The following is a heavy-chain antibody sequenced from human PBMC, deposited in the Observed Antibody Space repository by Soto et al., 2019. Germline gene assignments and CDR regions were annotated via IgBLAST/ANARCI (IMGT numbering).Heavy chain of an antibody. CDR2: INHSGST. CDR3: ARRRNRSTSRGWFDP. J-gene: IGHJ5*02. Sequence: PSETLSLTCAVYGGSFSGYYWSWIRQPPGKGLEWIGEINHSGSTNYNPSLKSRVTISVDTSKNQFSPKLSSVTAADTAVYYCARRRNRSTSRGWFDPWGQGTMVAVSS. V-gene: IGHV4-34*01. CDR1: GGSFSGYY. D-gene: IGHD1-1*01.